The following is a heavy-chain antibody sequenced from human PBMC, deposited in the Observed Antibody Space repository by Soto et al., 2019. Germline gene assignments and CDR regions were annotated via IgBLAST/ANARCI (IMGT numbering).Heavy chain of an antibody. CDR3: AKTSRGYSGYDFIDY. J-gene: IGHJ4*02. CDR2: ISYDGSSK. CDR1: GFTFSSYA. D-gene: IGHD5-12*01. V-gene: IGHV3-30-3*02. Sequence: PGGSLRLSCAASGFTFSSYAMHWVRQAPGKGLEWVAVISYDGSSKYYAVSVKGRFTISRDNSKNTLYLQMNSLRPEDTAVYYCAKTSRGYSGYDFIDYWGQGTLVTVSS.